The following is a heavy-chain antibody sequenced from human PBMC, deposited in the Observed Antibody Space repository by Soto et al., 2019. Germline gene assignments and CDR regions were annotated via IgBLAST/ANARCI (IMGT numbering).Heavy chain of an antibody. CDR2: ISAYNGDT. CDR1: GYTFTNYG. Sequence: GASVKVSCKASGYTFTNYGITWVRQAPGQGLEWMGWISAYNGDTHYTQRLQGRVTMTTDTSTSTAYMELRGLRSDDTAVYYCARACHSQIQLWLDYYYMDVWGKGTTVTVSS. CDR3: ARACHSQIQLWLDYYYMDV. V-gene: IGHV1-18*01. J-gene: IGHJ6*03. D-gene: IGHD5-18*01.